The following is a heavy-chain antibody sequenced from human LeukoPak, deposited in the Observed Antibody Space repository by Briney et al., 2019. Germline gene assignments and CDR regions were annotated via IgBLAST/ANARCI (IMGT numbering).Heavy chain of an antibody. Sequence: GGSLRLSCAASGFTFSSYWMHWVRHAPGKGLVWVSRINSDGSSTSYADSVKGRFTISRDNAKNTLYLQMNSLRAEDTAVYYCARADYPGAFDIWGQGTMVTVSS. CDR1: GFTFSSYW. J-gene: IGHJ3*02. CDR3: ARADYPGAFDI. V-gene: IGHV3-74*01. CDR2: INSDGSST. D-gene: IGHD4/OR15-4a*01.